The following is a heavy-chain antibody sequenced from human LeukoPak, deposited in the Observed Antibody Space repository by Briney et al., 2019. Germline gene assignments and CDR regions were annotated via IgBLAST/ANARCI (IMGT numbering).Heavy chain of an antibody. Sequence: QPGGSLRLSRAASGFTFSSYAMSWVRQAPGKGLEWVSSISGSGGDTYYADSVKGRFTISRDNSKNTLYLQMNSLRAEDTAVYYCAKLSWRELQSDEFDYGGQGTLVTVSS. CDR2: ISGSGGDT. V-gene: IGHV3-23*01. D-gene: IGHD1-26*01. CDR3: AKLSWRELQSDEFDY. J-gene: IGHJ4*02. CDR1: GFTFSSYA.